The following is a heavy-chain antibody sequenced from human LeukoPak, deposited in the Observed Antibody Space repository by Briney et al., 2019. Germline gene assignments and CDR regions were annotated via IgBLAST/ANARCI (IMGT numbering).Heavy chain of an antibody. CDR3: AGVDYDFWSGYYLGAEYYGMDV. CDR2: ISAYNGNT. Sequence: GSVKVSSNASGSTFTIYRISWVRQPPGPGQERMGWISAYNGNTNYRQKLQGKVTMTTDTATSTAYLERRSLRSDDTAVYYCAGVDYDFWSGYYLGAEYYGMDVWGQGTTVTVSS. CDR1: GSTFTIYR. D-gene: IGHD3-3*01. V-gene: IGHV1-18*01. J-gene: IGHJ6*02.